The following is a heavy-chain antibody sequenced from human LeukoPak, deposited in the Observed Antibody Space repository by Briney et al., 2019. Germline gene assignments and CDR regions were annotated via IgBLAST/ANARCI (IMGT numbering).Heavy chain of an antibody. V-gene: IGHV1-18*01. CDR1: GYTFTSYG. CDR2: ISAYNGNT. D-gene: IGHD2-2*01. Sequence: ASVKVSCKASGYTFTSYGISWVRQAPGQGLEWMGWISAYNGNTNYAQKLQGRVTMTTDTSTSTAYMELRSLRSDDTAVYYCARGPRSCPYCYYYYMDVWGKGTTVTVSS. CDR3: ARGPRSCPYCYYYYMDV. J-gene: IGHJ6*03.